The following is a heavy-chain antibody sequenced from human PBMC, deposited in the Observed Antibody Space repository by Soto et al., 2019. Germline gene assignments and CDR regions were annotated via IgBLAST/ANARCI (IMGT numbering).Heavy chain of an antibody. D-gene: IGHD5-12*01. CDR2: ISAYNGNT. V-gene: IGHV1-18*01. CDR3: ARDDIVATSGLAV. Sequence: ASVKVSCKASGYTFTSYGISWVRQAPGQGLEWMGWISAYNGNTNYAQKLQGRVTITTDTSTSTAYMELRSLRSEDTAVYYCARDDIVATSGLAVWGQGTTVTVSS. CDR1: GYTFTSYG. J-gene: IGHJ6*02.